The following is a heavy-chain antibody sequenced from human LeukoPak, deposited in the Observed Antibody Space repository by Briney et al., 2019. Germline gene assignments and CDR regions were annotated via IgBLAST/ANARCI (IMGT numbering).Heavy chain of an antibody. CDR1: GFTFSSYA. V-gene: IGHV3-23*01. D-gene: IGHD3-10*01. CDR2: ISGSGGRT. J-gene: IGHJ6*02. CDR3: AKVLSGSDGMDV. Sequence: GGSLRLSCAASGFTFSSYAMSWVRQAPGKGLEWVSAISGSGGRTYYADSVKGRFTISRDNSKNTLYLQMNSLRAEDTAVYYCAKVLSGSDGMDVWGQGTTVTVSS.